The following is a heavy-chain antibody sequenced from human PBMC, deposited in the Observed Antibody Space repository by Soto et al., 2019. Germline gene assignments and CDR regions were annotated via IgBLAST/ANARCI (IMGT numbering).Heavy chain of an antibody. CDR3: AKDEGFPDY. CDR2: ISYDGSNK. Sequence: PGGSLRLSCAASGFTFSSYGMHWVRQAPGKGLEWVAVISYDGSNKYYADSVKGRFTISRDNSKNTLYLQMNSLRAEDTAVYYCAKDEGFPDYWGQGTLVTVSS. V-gene: IGHV3-30*18. CDR1: GFTFSSYG. J-gene: IGHJ4*02. D-gene: IGHD2-15*01.